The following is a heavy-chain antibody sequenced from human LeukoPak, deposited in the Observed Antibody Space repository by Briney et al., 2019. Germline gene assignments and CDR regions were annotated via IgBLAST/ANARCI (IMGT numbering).Heavy chain of an antibody. CDR3: ARDQNYYYGMDI. J-gene: IGHJ6*02. CDR1: GFTFNNYA. CDR2: ISYDGTNK. Sequence: GRSLRLSCAASGFTFNNYAMHWVRQAPGKGLEWVAVISYDGTNKYYADSVKGRFTISRDNSKNTLYLQMNSLRAEDTAVYYCARDQNYYYGMDIWGQGTTVTVSS. V-gene: IGHV3-30-3*01.